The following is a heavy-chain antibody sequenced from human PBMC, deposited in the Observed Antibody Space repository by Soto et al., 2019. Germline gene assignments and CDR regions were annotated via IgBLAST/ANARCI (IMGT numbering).Heavy chain of an antibody. CDR1: GGSFSGYY. CDR3: ARGRVVVVPAAPFDY. V-gene: IGHV4-34*01. J-gene: IGHJ4*02. CDR2: INHSGST. D-gene: IGHD2-2*01. Sequence: PSETLSLTCAVYGGSFSGYYWSWIRQPPGKGLEWIGEINHSGSTNYNPSLKSRVTISVDTSKNQFSLKLSSVTAADTAVYYCARGRVVVVPAAPFDYWGQGTLVTAPQ.